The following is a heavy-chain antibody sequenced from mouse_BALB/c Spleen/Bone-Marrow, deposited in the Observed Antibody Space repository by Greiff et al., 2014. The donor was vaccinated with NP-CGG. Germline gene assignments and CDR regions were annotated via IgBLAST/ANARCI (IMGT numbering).Heavy chain of an antibody. V-gene: IGHV1-69*02. CDR1: GYTSTNYW. CDR2: IDPSDSYS. CDR3: ARGVVYYYAMDY. J-gene: IGHJ4*01. Sequence: QVQLQQPGAELVKPGASVKLSCKASGYTSTNYWMHWVKQRPGQGLEWIGEIDPSDSYSNYNQNFKGKATLTVDKSSSTAYMQLTSLTSEDSAVYYCARGVVYYYAMDYWGQGTSVTVSS.